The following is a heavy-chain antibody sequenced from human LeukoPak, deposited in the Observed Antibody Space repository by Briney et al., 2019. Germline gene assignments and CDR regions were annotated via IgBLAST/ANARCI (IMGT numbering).Heavy chain of an antibody. CDR3: TRSSVHYFHSFDI. J-gene: IGHJ3*02. Sequence: GGSLRLSCAASGFTFSSYEMNWVRQAPGKGLEWVSYISSSGSTIYYADSVKGRFIISRDNAKNSLYLQMNSLRAEDMAIYYCTRSSVHYFHSFDIWGQGTMVTVSS. V-gene: IGHV3-48*03. D-gene: IGHD1-1*01. CDR2: ISSSGSTI. CDR1: GFTFSSYE.